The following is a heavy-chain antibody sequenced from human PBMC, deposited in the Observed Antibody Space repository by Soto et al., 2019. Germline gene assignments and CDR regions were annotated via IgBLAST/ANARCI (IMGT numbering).Heavy chain of an antibody. Sequence: LRLSCAASRFTFSTYEMHWVRQAPGKGLEWVSYISSSGSTVYYADSVRGRFTISRDNTRNSLYLQMNSLRDEDTALYYCVRYCSTTLCNGVATRTFDYWGQGTLVTVSS. V-gene: IGHV3-48*03. CDR2: ISSSGSTV. CDR3: VRYCSTTLCNGVATRTFDY. CDR1: RFTFSTYE. D-gene: IGHD2-2*01. J-gene: IGHJ4*02.